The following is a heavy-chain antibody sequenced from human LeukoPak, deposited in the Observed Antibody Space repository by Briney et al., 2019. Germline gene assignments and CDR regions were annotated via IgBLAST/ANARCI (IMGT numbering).Heavy chain of an antibody. CDR2: IWHDGSHK. D-gene: IGHD3-16*01. Sequence: GGSLRLSCAASGFTFNSHGMHWVRQAPGKGLEWVTVIWHDGSHKDYADSVKGRFTISRDNSKNTLYLQMNDLRAEDTAMYYCVRGWGSNVYASAFDVWGQGTMVTVSS. CDR3: VRGWGSNVYASAFDV. V-gene: IGHV3-33*01. J-gene: IGHJ3*01. CDR1: GFTFNSHG.